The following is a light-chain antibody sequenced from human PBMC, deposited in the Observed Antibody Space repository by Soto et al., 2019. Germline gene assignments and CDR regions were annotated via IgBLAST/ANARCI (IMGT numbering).Light chain of an antibody. V-gene: IGKV1-39*01. J-gene: IGKJ1*01. CDR2: AAS. CDR1: QSISTR. Sequence: IQMSQSPSSLSASVGDSVSITCRASQSISTRLGWYQQKPGKAPKLLIFAASSLQSGVPSRFSGSRSGPDFTLTISSLQPEDFATYYCQQSYSSPPTFGQGTKVDIK. CDR3: QQSYSSPPT.